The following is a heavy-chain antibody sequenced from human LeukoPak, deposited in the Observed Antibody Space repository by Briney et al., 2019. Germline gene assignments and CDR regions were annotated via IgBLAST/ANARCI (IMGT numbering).Heavy chain of an antibody. CDR1: GFTFRRYN. J-gene: IGHJ5*01. CDR2: ISSTGTYI. V-gene: IGHV3-21*01. Sequence: GGSLRLSCAAAGFTFRRYNMNRVRQAPGKGLEWVSSISSTGTYIYYRDSLKGRFTISRDNAKNSLYLQMNSLRAEDTAVYYCASDQYTCSGGTCFANGLDSWGQGTLVTVSS. D-gene: IGHD2-15*01. CDR3: ASDQYTCSGGTCFANGLDS.